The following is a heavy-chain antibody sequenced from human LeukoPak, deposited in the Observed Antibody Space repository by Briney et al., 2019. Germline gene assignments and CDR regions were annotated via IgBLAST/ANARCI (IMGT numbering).Heavy chain of an antibody. J-gene: IGHJ3*02. CDR2: ISSSSSTI. CDR1: GFTFSSYS. Sequence: GGSLRLSCAASGFTFSSYSMNWVRQAPGKGLEWVSYISSSSSTIYYADSVKGRFTISRDNAKNSLYLQVNSLRAEDTAVYYCARSSGYYHIPAPAFDIWGQGTMVTVSS. CDR3: ARSSGYYHIPAPAFDI. V-gene: IGHV3-48*04. D-gene: IGHD3-22*01.